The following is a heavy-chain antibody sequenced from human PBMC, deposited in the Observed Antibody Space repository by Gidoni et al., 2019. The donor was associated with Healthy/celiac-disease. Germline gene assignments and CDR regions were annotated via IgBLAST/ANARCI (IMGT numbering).Heavy chain of an antibody. CDR3: ARGSSSVNAFDI. CDR2: IGTAGDT. D-gene: IGHD6-6*01. J-gene: IGHJ3*02. Sequence: EVQLVESGGGLVQPGGSLRLPCAASGLTFSSYDMHWVRQATGKGLEWVSAIGTAGDTYYPGSVKGRFTISRENAKNSLYLQMNSLRAGDTAVYYCARGSSSVNAFDIWGQGTMVTVSS. V-gene: IGHV3-13*01. CDR1: GLTFSSYD.